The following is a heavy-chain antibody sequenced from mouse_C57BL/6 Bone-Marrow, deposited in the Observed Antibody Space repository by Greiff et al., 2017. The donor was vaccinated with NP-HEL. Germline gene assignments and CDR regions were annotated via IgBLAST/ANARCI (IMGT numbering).Heavy chain of an antibody. CDR2: ISDGGSYT. CDR3: AGERAYGMDV. D-gene: IGHD3-3*01. J-gene: IGHJ4*01. Sequence: EVKVVESGGGLVKPGGSLKLSCAASGFTFSSYAMSWVRQTPEKRLEWVGTISDGGSYTYYPENVKGRFTISRDNAKNNLYLQMSHLKSEDTAMYYCAGERAYGMDVWGQGTSVTVSS. V-gene: IGHV5-4*01. CDR1: GFTFSSYA.